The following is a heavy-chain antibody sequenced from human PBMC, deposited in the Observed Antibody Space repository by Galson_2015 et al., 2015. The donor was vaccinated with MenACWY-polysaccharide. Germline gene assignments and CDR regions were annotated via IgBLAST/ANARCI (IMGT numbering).Heavy chain of an antibody. CDR1: GSRFSNSG. Sequence: SLRLSCAASGSRFSNSGMHWVRQAPGKGLEWVAVIQYDGSKIVYADSVKGRSTISRDNSKNTVLLEMNTLGAEDTAVYYCAREGSRIVFHAFDTWGQGTMVTVSS. J-gene: IGHJ3*02. CDR3: AREGSRIVFHAFDT. V-gene: IGHV3-33*01. D-gene: IGHD2-15*01. CDR2: IQYDGSKI.